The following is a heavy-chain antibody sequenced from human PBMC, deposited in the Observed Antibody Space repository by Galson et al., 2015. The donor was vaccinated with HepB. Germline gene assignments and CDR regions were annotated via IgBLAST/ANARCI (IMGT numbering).Heavy chain of an antibody. V-gene: IGHV1-69*02. CDR1: GGTFSSYT. CDR2: IIPILGIA. J-gene: IGHJ5*02. D-gene: IGHD3-10*01. Sequence: SVKVSCKASGGTFSSYTINWVRQAPGQGLEWMGRIIPILGIANYAQKFQGRVTVTADKSTSTAYMELSSLRSEDTAVYYCARDRFGEYNWFDPWGQGTLVTVSS. CDR3: ARDRFGEYNWFDP.